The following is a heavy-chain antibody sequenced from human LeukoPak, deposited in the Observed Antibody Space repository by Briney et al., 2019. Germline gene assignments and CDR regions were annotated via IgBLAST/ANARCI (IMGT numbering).Heavy chain of an antibody. CDR2: ISSSSSYI. V-gene: IGHV3-21*01. J-gene: IGHJ4*02. D-gene: IGHD3-3*01. CDR3: ARAARNYDFWSGYY. Sequence: PGGSLRLSCAASGFTFSTYSMNWVRQAPGKGLEWVSSISSSSSYIYYADSVKGRFTISRDNAKNSLHLQMNSLRAEDTAVYYCARAARNYDFWSGYYWGQGTLVTVSS. CDR1: GFTFSTYS.